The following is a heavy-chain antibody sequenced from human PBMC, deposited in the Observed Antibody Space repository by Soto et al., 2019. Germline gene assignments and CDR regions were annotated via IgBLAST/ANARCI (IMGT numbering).Heavy chain of an antibody. J-gene: IGHJ6*02. CDR3: ASSYSNYALIDYYYYGMDV. Sequence: ASVKVSCKASGYTFTSYAMHWVRQAPGQRLEWMGWINAGNGNTKYSQKFQGRVTITKDTSASTAYMELSSLRSEDTAVYYCASSYSNYALIDYYYYGMDVWGQGTTVTVSS. D-gene: IGHD4-4*01. CDR1: GYTFTSYA. CDR2: INAGNGNT. V-gene: IGHV1-3*01.